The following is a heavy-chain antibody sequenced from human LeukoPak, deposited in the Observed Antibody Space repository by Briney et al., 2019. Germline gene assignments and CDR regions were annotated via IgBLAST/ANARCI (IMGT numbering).Heavy chain of an antibody. CDR1: GFTFSNYW. Sequence: GGSLRLSCAASGFTFSNYWMSWVRRAPGKGLEWVANIKEDGREQYYMDPVKGRFTIFRDNAKNTLFLQMNILRADDTAVYYCARGTLTSPGLDSWGQGTLVAVSS. V-gene: IGHV3-7*04. CDR2: IKEDGREQ. CDR3: ARGTLTSPGLDS. J-gene: IGHJ4*02.